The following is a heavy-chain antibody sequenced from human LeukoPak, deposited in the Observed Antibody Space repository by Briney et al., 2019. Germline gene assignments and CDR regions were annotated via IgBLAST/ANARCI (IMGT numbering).Heavy chain of an antibody. CDR2: IIPIFGTA. J-gene: IGHJ5*02. CDR1: GGTFSSYA. V-gene: IGHV1-69*05. Sequence: ASVKVSCKASGGTFSSYAISWVRQAPGQGLEWMGGIIPIFGTANYAQKFQGRVTITTDESTSTAYMELSSLRSEDTAVYYCARALTVVAATRIGLARVLVGFDPWGQGTLVTVSS. D-gene: IGHD2-15*01. CDR3: ARALTVVAATRIGLARVLVGFDP.